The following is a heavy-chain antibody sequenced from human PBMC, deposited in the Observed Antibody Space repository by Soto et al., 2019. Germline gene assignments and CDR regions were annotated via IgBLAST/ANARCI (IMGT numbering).Heavy chain of an antibody. V-gene: IGHV4-4*02. CDR3: ARDKATVRCYNLYDP. D-gene: IGHD2-21*02. J-gene: IGHJ5*02. CDR1: AGSIRSSHW. CDR2: IYHSGST. Sequence: SETLSLTCTVSAGSIRSSHWWRWVRQPPGQGPERIGEIYHSGSTNLDASFKSRVTLSVDKSKNQFSLKLTSVTAADTAVYYCARDKATVRCYNLYDPWGQGILVTASS.